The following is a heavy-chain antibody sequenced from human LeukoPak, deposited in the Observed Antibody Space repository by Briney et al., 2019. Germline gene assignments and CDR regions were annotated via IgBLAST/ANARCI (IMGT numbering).Heavy chain of an antibody. CDR3: ARQSMVVVEVGWFDP. CDR1: GGSISSSSYY. J-gene: IGHJ5*02. CDR2: IYYSEST. V-gene: IGHV4-39*01. Sequence: KPSETLSLTCTVSGGSISSSSYYWGWIRQPPGKGLEWIGSIYYSESTHYNPSLKSRVTISVDTSKNQFSLRLSSVTAADTAVYYCARQSMVVVEVGWFDPWGQGTLVTVSS. D-gene: IGHD3-22*01.